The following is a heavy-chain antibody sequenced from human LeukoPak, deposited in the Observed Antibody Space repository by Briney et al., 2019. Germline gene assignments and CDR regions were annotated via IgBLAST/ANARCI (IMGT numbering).Heavy chain of an antibody. V-gene: IGHV4-39*07. CDR2: YYSGST. CDR3: ARGGGMVRGVMSYYYYYMDV. J-gene: IGHJ6*03. CDR1: GGSISSSSYY. D-gene: IGHD3-10*01. Sequence: SETLSLTCSVSGGSISSSSYYWGWIRQPPGKGLEWIGIYYSGSTYYNPPLKSRLTISVDTSKNQFSLKLSSATAADTAVYYCARGGGMVRGVMSYYYYYMDVWGKGTTVTVSS.